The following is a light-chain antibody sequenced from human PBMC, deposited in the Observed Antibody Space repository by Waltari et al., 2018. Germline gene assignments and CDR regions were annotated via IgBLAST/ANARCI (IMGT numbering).Light chain of an antibody. Sequence: QSALTQPPSASGSPGQSVTISCTGTSSDVGTYNSVSWYQQHPGKAPKLMIYEVTKRPSGVPDRFAGSKSGNTASLTVSGLQAGDAADYYCCSFAGSNIVVFGGGTKLTVL. CDR3: CSFAGSNIVV. CDR2: EVT. CDR1: SSDVGTYNS. V-gene: IGLV2-8*01. J-gene: IGLJ2*01.